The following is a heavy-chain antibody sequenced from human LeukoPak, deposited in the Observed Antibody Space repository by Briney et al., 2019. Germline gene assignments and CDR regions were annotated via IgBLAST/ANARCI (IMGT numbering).Heavy chain of an antibody. J-gene: IGHJ4*02. V-gene: IGHV5-51*01. Sequence: GESLKISCKGSGYSFTSYWIGWVRQMPGKGLEWMGMISPGDSNTRYSPSFQGQVTISADKSISTAYLQWSSLKASDTAMYYCARRPAWYSSGWLFDYWGQGTLVTVSS. CDR2: ISPGDSNT. CDR3: ARRPAWYSSGWLFDY. CDR1: GYSFTSYW. D-gene: IGHD6-19*01.